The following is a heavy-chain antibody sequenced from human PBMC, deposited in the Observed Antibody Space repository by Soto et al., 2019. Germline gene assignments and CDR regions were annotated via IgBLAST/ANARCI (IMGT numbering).Heavy chain of an antibody. V-gene: IGHV4-30-4*01. CDR1: GGFISSGRYY. Sequence: QVQLQESGPGLVKPSQTLSLTCAVSGGFISSGRYYWSWLRQPPGKGLEWIGYIYYTGSTFYNPSLQSRFTISADMAKNQCSLRLNSVTAADTAVYYCARNHGDEGGWFDPWGQGTLVTVSS. D-gene: IGHD4-17*01. J-gene: IGHJ5*02. CDR2: IYYTGST. CDR3: ARNHGDEGGWFDP.